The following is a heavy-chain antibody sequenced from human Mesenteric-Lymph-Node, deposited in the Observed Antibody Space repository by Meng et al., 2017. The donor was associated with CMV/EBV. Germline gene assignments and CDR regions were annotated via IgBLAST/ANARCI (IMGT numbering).Heavy chain of an antibody. CDR2: ISGSGRST. D-gene: IGHD3-9*01. CDR3: AKDRIYYDILTGCVDS. Sequence: GESLKISCAVSGFTFSSFAMSWVRQAPGKGLEWVSAISGSGRSTYYADSVKGRFTISRDNSKNTLYLQMNSLRAEDTAVYYCAKDRIYYDILTGCVDSWGQGTLVTAPQ. V-gene: IGHV3-23*01. J-gene: IGHJ4*02. CDR1: GFTFSSFA.